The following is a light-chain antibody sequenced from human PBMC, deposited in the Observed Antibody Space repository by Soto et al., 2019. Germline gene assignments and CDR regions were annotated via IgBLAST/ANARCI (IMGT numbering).Light chain of an antibody. V-gene: IGKV1-27*01. Sequence: DAQMTQSESSLSASVGARVPITCRASQGISNYLAWYQQKPGKAPKLLIYAASTLQSGVPSRFSGSGSGTDFTLTISALQPEDVATYYCQKYNSAPFTFGPGSNAAI. J-gene: IGKJ3*01. CDR2: AAS. CDR1: QGISNY. CDR3: QKYNSAPFT.